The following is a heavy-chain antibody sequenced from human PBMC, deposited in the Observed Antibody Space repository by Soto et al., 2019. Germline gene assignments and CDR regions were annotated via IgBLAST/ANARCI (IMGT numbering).Heavy chain of an antibody. V-gene: IGHV1-18*01. CDR3: ARGAGEFWSGYYTGFWWFDP. J-gene: IGHJ5*02. CDR1: GYTFTSYG. CDR2: ISAYNGNT. Sequence: GASVKVSCKASGYTFTSYGISWVRQAPGQGLEWMGWISAYNGNTNYAQKLQGRVTMTTDTSTSTAYMELRSLRSDDTAVYYCARGAGEFWSGYYTGFWWFDPWGQGTLVTVSS. D-gene: IGHD3-3*01.